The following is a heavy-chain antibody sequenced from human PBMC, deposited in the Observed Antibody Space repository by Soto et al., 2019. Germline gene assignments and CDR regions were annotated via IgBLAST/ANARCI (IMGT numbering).Heavy chain of an antibody. Sequence: QVQLQQWGAGLLKPSETLSLTCAVYGGSFSGYYWSWIRQPPGTGMEWIGEINHSGSTNYNPSLKSGVTISVDTSKKQSALQLSAVTAADTAVYYCASHYGGNSGGDYWGQGTLVTVSS. CDR2: INHSGST. J-gene: IGHJ4*02. CDR3: ASHYGGNSGGDY. CDR1: GGSFSGYY. V-gene: IGHV4-34*01. D-gene: IGHD4-17*01.